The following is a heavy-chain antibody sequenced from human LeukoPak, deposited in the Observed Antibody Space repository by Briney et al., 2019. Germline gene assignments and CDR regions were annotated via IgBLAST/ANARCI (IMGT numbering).Heavy chain of an antibody. CDR1: GFTFSDYY. V-gene: IGHV3-11*01. CDR2: ISSSCSTI. J-gene: IGHJ4*02. CDR3: ARDDPGSFPPYFDY. D-gene: IGHD2-21*01. Sequence: GGSLRLSCAASGFTFSDYYMSWIRKAPGKGLEWVSYISSSCSTIYYADSVKGRFTNSRDNAKNSLYLQMNSLRAEVTAVYYCARDDPGSFPPYFDYWGQGTLVTVSS.